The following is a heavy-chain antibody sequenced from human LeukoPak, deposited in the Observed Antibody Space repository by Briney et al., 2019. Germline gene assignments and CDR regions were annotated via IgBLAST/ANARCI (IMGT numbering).Heavy chain of an antibody. D-gene: IGHD3-16*02. CDR3: AREVMITFGGAIHRAYYFDY. J-gene: IGHJ4*02. CDR1: GFTFSSYW. CDR2: IKQDGSEK. V-gene: IGHV3-7*01. Sequence: GGSLRLSCAASGFTFSSYWMSWVRQAPGKGLEWVANIKQDGSEKYYVDSVKGRFTISRDNAKNSLYLQMNSLRAEDTAVYYCAREVMITFGGAIHRAYYFDYWGQGTLVTVSS.